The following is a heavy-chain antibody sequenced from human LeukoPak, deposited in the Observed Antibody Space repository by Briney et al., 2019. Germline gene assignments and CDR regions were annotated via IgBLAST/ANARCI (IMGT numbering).Heavy chain of an antibody. CDR1: GFTFSSYE. Sequence: GGSLRLSCAASGFTFSSYEMNWVRQAPGKGLEWVSYISSSGSTIYYADSVKGRFTISRDNAKNSLYLQMNSLRAEDTAIYYCAKSGGVRFDPWGQGTLVTVSS. J-gene: IGHJ5*02. V-gene: IGHV3-48*03. CDR2: ISSSGSTI. CDR3: AKSGGVRFDP. D-gene: IGHD3-16*01.